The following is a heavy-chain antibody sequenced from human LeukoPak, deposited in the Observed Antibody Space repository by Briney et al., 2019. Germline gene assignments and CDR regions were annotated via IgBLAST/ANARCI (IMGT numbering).Heavy chain of an antibody. CDR2: TYYRSKWYT. CDR3: ARGNSGVAVARFDY. CDR1: GDSVSNNNAA. Sequence: SQTLSLTCAISGDSVSNNNAAWNWIRQSPSRGLEWLGRTYYRSKWYTDSAVSVNSRITLNPDTSKNQFSLQLTSVTPEDSAVYYCARGNSGVAVARFDYWGQGTLVTVSS. J-gene: IGHJ4*02. V-gene: IGHV6-1*01. D-gene: IGHD6-19*01.